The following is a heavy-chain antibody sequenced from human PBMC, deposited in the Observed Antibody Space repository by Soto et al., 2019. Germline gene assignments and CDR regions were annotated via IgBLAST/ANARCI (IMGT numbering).Heavy chain of an antibody. CDR2: IYHSGSA. Sequence: SETLSLTCAVSSYSISGGFYWAWIRQPPGKGLEWIGNIYHSGSAHYNPSLKSRVTMSVDTSKNNFSLRLTFVTAADTAVYYCARVTIFEYWFDPWGQGILVT. J-gene: IGHJ5*02. CDR1: SYSISGGFY. D-gene: IGHD3-3*01. V-gene: IGHV4-38-2*01. CDR3: ARVTIFEYWFDP.